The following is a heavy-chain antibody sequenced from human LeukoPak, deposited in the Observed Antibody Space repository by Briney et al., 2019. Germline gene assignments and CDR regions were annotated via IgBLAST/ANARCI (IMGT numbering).Heavy chain of an antibody. CDR3: VRNLAVAGTCFDS. J-gene: IGHJ4*02. Sequence: GGSLRLSCAASGFTFRNYWMSWVRQVPGTGLEWVANTKQDGSDRNYVTSVRGRFTISRDNAESSLYLQMNSLRAEDTAVYYCVRNLAVAGTCFDSWGLGTLVTVSS. CDR1: GFTFRNYW. V-gene: IGHV3-7*03. CDR2: TKQDGSDR. D-gene: IGHD6-19*01.